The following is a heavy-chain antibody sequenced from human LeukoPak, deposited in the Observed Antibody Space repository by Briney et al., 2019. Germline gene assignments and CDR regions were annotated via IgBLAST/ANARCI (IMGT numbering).Heavy chain of an antibody. CDR1: GFTFSNAW. J-gene: IGHJ6*03. CDR3: TTDPPDIVVVPAAMPAYYYMDV. D-gene: IGHD2-2*01. Sequence: GGSLRLSCAASGFTFSNAWMSWVRQAPGKGLEWVGRIKSKIDGGTTDYAAHVKGRFTISRDDSKNTLYLQMNSLKTEDTAVYYCTTDPPDIVVVPAAMPAYYYMDVWGKGTTVTVSS. CDR2: IKSKIDGGTT. V-gene: IGHV3-15*01.